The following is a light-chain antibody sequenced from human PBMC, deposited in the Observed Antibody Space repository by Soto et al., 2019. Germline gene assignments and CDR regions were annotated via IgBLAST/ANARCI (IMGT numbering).Light chain of an antibody. Sequence: QSVLTQAPSASGTPGQRVTISCSGSSSSIGSNTVSWYQQVPGTAPKLLTYSNDQRPSGVPDRFSGYKSVTSASLAIGGLQSEDEADYYCAAWDGSRNGWVFGGGTKLTVL. CDR2: SND. CDR1: SSSIGSNT. J-gene: IGLJ3*02. V-gene: IGLV1-44*01. CDR3: AAWDGSRNGWV.